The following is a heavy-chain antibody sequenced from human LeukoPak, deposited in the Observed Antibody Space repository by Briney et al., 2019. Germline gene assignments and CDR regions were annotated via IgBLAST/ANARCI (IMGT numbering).Heavy chain of an antibody. V-gene: IGHV4-61*02. CDR2: IYTSGST. CDR3: ARKRRDWAYDILTGYYAYFDY. D-gene: IGHD3-9*01. Sequence: SETLSLTCTVSGGSISSGSYYWSWIRQPAGKGLEWIGRIYTSGSTNYNPSLKSRVTISVDTSKNQFSLKLSSVTAADTAVYYCARKRRDWAYDILTGYYAYFDYWGQGTLVTVSS. CDR1: GGSISSGSYY. J-gene: IGHJ4*02.